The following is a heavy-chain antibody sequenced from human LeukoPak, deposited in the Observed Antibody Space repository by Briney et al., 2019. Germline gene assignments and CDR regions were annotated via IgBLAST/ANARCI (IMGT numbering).Heavy chain of an antibody. J-gene: IGHJ4*02. CDR2: INAYNGNT. Sequence: APVKVSCKASGYTFTRYGINWVRQAPGQGLEWMGWINAYNGNTNYAQKLQGRVTMTTDTSTSTAYMELRSLRSDDTAVYYCARGTIVATIRSANFDYSGQGTLVTVST. CDR1: GYTFTRYG. CDR3: ARGTIVATIRSANFDY. D-gene: IGHD5-12*01. V-gene: IGHV1-18*01.